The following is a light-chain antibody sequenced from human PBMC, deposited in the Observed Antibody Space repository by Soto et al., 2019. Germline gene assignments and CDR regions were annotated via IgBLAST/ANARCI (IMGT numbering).Light chain of an antibody. Sequence: QSALTQPASVSGSPGQSITISCPGTSSDVGGYNYVSWYQQHPGKAPKLMIYDVSNRPSGVSSRFSGSKSGNTASLTISGLQAEDEADYYCSSYTSSSIRYVFGTGTKVTVL. CDR1: SSDVGGYNY. J-gene: IGLJ1*01. V-gene: IGLV2-14*01. CDR2: DVS. CDR3: SSYTSSSIRYV.